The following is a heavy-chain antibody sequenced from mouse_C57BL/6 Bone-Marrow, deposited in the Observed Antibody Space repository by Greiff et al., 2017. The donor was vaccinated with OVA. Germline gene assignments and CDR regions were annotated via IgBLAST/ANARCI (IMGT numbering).Heavy chain of an antibody. CDR2: ISNLAYSI. D-gene: IGHD2-5*01. CDR1: GFTLSDYG. CDR3: ARPSNYPFYAMDY. Sequence: DVKLVESGGGLVQPGGSLKLSCAASGFTLSDYGMAWVRQAPRKGPEWVAFISNLAYSIYYADTVTGRFTISRENAKNTLYLEMSSLRSEDTAMYYCARPSNYPFYAMDYWGQGTSVTVSS. V-gene: IGHV5-15*01. J-gene: IGHJ4*01.